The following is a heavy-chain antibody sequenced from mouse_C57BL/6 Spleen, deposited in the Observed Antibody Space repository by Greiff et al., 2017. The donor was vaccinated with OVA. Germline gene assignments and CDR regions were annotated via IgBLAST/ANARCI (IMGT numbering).Heavy chain of an antibody. CDR2: IWGVGST. CDR1: GFSLTSYG. CDR3: ASLGSSSFAY. Sequence: VKLVESGPGLVAPSQSLSITCTVSGFSLTSYGVDWVRQSPGKGLEWLGVIWGVGSTNYNSALKSRLSISKDNSKSQVFLKMNSLQTDDTAMYYCASLGSSSFAYWGQGTLVTVSA. V-gene: IGHV2-6*01. D-gene: IGHD1-1*01. J-gene: IGHJ3*01.